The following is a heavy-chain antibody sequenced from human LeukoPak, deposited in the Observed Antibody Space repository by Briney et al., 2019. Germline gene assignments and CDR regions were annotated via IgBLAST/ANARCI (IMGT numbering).Heavy chain of an antibody. V-gene: IGHV4-34*01. J-gene: IGHJ6*03. CDR3: ARASGTYYYYYYMDV. CDR1: GGSFSGYY. D-gene: IGHD3-10*01. CDR2: INHSGST. Sequence: SGTLSLTCAVHGGSFSGYYWSWIRQPPGKGLEWIGEINHSGSTNYNPSLKSRVTISVDTSKNQFSLKLSSVTAADTAVYYCARASGTYYYYYYMDVWGKGTTVTISS.